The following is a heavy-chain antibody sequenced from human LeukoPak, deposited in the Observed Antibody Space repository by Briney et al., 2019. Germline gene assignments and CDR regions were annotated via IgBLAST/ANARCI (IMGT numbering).Heavy chain of an antibody. Sequence: SETLSLTCAVSGYSISSGYYWGWIRQPPGKGLEWIGSIYHSGSTYYNPSLKSRFTISVDTSKNQFSLKLSSVTAADTAVYYCYQRYNWNDDYWGQGTLVTVSS. CDR2: IYHSGST. CDR3: YQRYNWNDDY. CDR1: GYSISSGYY. D-gene: IGHD1-1*01. J-gene: IGHJ4*02. V-gene: IGHV4-38-2*01.